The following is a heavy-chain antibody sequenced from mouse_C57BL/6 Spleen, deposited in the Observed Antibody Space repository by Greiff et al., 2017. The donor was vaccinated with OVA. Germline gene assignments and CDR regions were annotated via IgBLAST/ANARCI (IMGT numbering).Heavy chain of an antibody. Sequence: VQLQQPGAELVRPGTSVKLSCKASGYTFTSYWMHWVKQRPGQGLEWIGVIDPSDSYTNYNQKFKGKATLTVDTSSSTAYMQLSSLTSEDSAVYYCAITTVVATGEYWGQGTTLTVSS. V-gene: IGHV1-59*01. D-gene: IGHD1-1*01. J-gene: IGHJ2*01. CDR1: GYTFTSYW. CDR2: IDPSDSYT. CDR3: AITTVVATGEY.